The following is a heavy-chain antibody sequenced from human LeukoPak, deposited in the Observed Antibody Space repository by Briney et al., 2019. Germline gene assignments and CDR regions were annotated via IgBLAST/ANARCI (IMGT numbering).Heavy chain of an antibody. Sequence: GGSLRLSCSASGCTFSRSAMSWVRQAAGKGLEWVSGISGSGGDTYYTDSVKGRFTISRDNSKTTVYLQMNSLRTEDTATYYCAKEGRLTVAAVVVENYFDYWGQGTPVTVSA. D-gene: IGHD3-22*01. CDR2: ISGSGGDT. J-gene: IGHJ4*02. V-gene: IGHV3-23*01. CDR1: GCTFSRSA. CDR3: AKEGRLTVAAVVVENYFDY.